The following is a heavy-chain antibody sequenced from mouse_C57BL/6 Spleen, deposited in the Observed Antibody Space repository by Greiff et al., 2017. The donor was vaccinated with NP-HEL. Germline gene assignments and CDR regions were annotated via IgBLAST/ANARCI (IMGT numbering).Heavy chain of an antibody. V-gene: IGHV3-6*01. CDR3: ARDLYSKGAMDY. CDR1: GYSITSGYY. J-gene: IGHJ4*01. D-gene: IGHD2-5*01. CDR2: ISYDGSN. Sequence: ESGPGLVKPSQSLSLTCSVTGYSITSGYYWNWIRQFPGNKLEWMGYISYDGSNNYNPSLKNRISITRDTSKNQFFLKLNSVTTEDTATYYCARDLYSKGAMDYWGQGTSVTVSS.